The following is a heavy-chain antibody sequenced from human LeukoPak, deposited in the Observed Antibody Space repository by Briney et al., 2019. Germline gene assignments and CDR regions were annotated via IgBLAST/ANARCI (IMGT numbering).Heavy chain of an antibody. J-gene: IGHJ4*02. CDR2: ISCNSGSL. CDR1: GFRLDDYA. D-gene: IGHD3-10*01. V-gene: IGHV3-9*01. Sequence: GRSLSLSRAASGFRLDDYAMHWVRQVPRKGLEWVSGISCNSGSLDYADSVKVRFTISRDNAKNSLYVQMTSLRVEDTAFYYCAEAAVSMIRGVIEDWGQGNLVTVSS. CDR3: AEAAVSMIRGVIED.